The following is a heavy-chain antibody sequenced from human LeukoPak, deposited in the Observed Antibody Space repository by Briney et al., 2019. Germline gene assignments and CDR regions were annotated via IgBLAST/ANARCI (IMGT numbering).Heavy chain of an antibody. Sequence: GGSLRLSCAASGFTFSSYGMHCVRQAPGKGLESVAVICCEGSNKYNADSVKGRFTISRDNAKNTLYRQMNSLRAEDTAVYYCERAGERFLEGFITGSSYYGMDVSGHGPTVTVSS. CDR2: ICCEGSNK. J-gene: IGHJ6*02. V-gene: IGHV3-33*01. CDR1: GFTFSSYG. CDR3: ERAGERFLEGFITGSSYYGMDV. D-gene: IGHD3-3*01.